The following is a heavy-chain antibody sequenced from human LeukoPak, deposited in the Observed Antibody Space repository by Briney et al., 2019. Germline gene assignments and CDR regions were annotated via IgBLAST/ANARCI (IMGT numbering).Heavy chain of an antibody. Sequence: GGSLRLSCAASGFTFSSFWMSWVRQAPGKGLEWVSFISSGDNTHYADSVKGRFTISRDNSKNTLYLQMNSLRAEDTAVYYCARGLPAAASTFDYWGQGTRVPLSS. CDR2: ISSGDNT. J-gene: IGHJ4*02. V-gene: IGHV3-53*01. CDR1: GFTFSSFW. D-gene: IGHD6-13*01. CDR3: ARGLPAAASTFDY.